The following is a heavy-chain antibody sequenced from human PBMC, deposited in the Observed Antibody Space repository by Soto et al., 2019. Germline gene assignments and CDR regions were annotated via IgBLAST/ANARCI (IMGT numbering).Heavy chain of an antibody. CDR1: GGSVSSGSYY. D-gene: IGHD6-19*01. CDR2: IYYSGST. CDR3: ARSVAVPGARIDY. Sequence: PSETLSLTCTVSGGSVSSGSYYWSWIRQPPGKGLEWIGYIYYSGSTNYNPSLKSRVTISVDTSKNQFSLRLSSVTAADTAVYFCARSVAVPGARIDYWGQGTQVTVSS. V-gene: IGHV4-61*01. J-gene: IGHJ4*02.